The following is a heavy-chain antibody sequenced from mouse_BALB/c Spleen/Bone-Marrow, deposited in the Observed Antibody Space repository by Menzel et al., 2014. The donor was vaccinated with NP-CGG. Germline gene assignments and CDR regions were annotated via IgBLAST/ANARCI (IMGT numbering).Heavy chain of an antibody. J-gene: IGHJ4*01. V-gene: IGHV5-6*01. CDR1: GFTFSSYG. CDR3: ARRRDYYAMDY. Sequence: EVQLKESGGDLVKPGGSLKLSCAASGFTFSSYGMSWVRQTPDKRLEWVATISSGGSYTYYPDSVKGRFTISRDNAKNTLYLQMSSLKSEDTAMYYCARRRDYYAMDYWGQGTSVTVSS. CDR2: ISSGGSYT.